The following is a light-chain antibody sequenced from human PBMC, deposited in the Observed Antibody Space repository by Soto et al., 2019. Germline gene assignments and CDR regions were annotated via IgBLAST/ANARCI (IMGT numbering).Light chain of an antibody. Sequence: EIVLTQSPATLSLSPGKRATLSCGASQSIRSNYLAWYQHIPGLAPRFLIYDASSRAAGIPDRFSGSGSGTDFTLTISRLEPEDFAVYYCQHYGTSPLGTFGPGTKVEIK. CDR2: DAS. J-gene: IGKJ1*01. CDR3: QHYGTSPLGT. V-gene: IGKV3D-20*01. CDR1: QSIRSNY.